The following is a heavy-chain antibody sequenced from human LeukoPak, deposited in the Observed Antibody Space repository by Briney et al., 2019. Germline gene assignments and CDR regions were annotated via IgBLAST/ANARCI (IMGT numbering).Heavy chain of an antibody. CDR2: TRYKRNRYTT. CDR1: GFSLSDYY. Sequence: GGSLRLSCAASGFSLSDYYMDWVRQAPGRGLEWVGVTRYKRNRYTTEYAASVKGRFSISRDESDNSLFLQMNSLKFEDTAVYYCVRRWSDSNDWFSDIWGQGTLVTVSS. CDR3: VRRWSDSNDWFSDI. J-gene: IGHJ4*02. V-gene: IGHV3-72*01. D-gene: IGHD6-19*01.